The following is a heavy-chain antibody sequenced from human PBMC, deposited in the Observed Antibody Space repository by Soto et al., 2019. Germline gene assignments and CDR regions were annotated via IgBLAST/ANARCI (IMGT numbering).Heavy chain of an antibody. D-gene: IGHD1-7*01. V-gene: IGHV1-69*12. J-gene: IGHJ5*02. CDR2: IIPIFGTA. Sequence: QVQLVQSGAEVKKPGSSMKVSCKASGGTFTTYAIGWVRQAPGQGLEWMGGIIPIFGTANYAQKFQGRVTITADESTSTAYMELSSLRSEDTAVYYCATYVTGTIGSWFDPWGQGTLVTVSS. CDR1: GGTFTTYA. CDR3: ATYVTGTIGSWFDP.